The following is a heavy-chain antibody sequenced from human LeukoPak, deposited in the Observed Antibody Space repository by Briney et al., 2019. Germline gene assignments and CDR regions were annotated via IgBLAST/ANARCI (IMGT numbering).Heavy chain of an antibody. CDR2: ISAYNGNT. J-gene: IGHJ4*02. V-gene: IGHV1-18*01. Sequence: GASVKLSCKASGYSFNSYGISWVRQAPGHGPDWIGWISAYNGNTNYAQKLQDRVTMTTDTSTSTAYLELRSLRSDDTAVYYCARDARRITMLRGHDYWGQGTLVTVSS. CDR3: ARDARRITMLRGHDY. CDR1: GYSFNSYG. D-gene: IGHD3-10*01.